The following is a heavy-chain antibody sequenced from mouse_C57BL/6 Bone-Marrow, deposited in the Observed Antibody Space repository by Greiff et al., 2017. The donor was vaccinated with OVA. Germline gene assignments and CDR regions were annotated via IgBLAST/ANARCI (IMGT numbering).Heavy chain of an antibody. V-gene: IGHV3-6*01. CDR3: AREGVITTVVATKYFDV. Sequence: ESGPGLVKPSQSLSLTCSVTGYSITSGYYWNWIRQFPGNKLEWMGYISYDGSNNYNPSLKNRISITRDTSKNQFFLKLNSVTTEDTATYYCAREGVITTVVATKYFDVWGTGTTVTVSS. CDR2: ISYDGSN. CDR1: GYSITSGYY. J-gene: IGHJ1*03. D-gene: IGHD1-1*01.